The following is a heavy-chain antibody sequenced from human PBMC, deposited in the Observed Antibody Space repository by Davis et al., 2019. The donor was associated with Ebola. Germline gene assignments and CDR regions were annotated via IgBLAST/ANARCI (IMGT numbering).Heavy chain of an antibody. V-gene: IGHV1-69*04. J-gene: IGHJ5*02. D-gene: IGHD2-2*01. CDR1: GGTFSSYA. Sequence: AASVKVSCKASGGTFSSYAISWVRQAPGQGLEWMGRIIPILGIANYAQKFQGRVTITADKSTSTAYMELSSLRSEDTAVYYCAREGVPGRGWFDPWGQGTLVTVSS. CDR3: AREGVPGRGWFDP. CDR2: IIPILGIA.